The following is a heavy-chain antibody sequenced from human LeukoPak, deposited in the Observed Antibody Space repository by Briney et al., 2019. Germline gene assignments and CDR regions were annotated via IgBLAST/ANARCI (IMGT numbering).Heavy chain of an antibody. V-gene: IGHV3-48*03. Sequence: GGSLRLSCAASGFTFGSYEMNWVRQAPGKGLEWVSYIASSDSTRTYADSVRGRFTISRDNAKNSLYLEMNSLRAEDTAVYYCAREIVSAVADFECWGQGTLVTVSS. D-gene: IGHD6-19*01. J-gene: IGHJ4*02. CDR1: GFTFGSYE. CDR3: AREIVSAVADFEC. CDR2: IASSDSTR.